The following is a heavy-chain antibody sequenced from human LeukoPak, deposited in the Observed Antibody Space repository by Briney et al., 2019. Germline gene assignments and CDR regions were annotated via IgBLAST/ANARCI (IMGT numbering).Heavy chain of an antibody. CDR2: IYTSGST. V-gene: IGHV4-61*02. CDR1: GVSINIGTDY. CDR3: ARTRRSSSWYPRGAFDY. D-gene: IGHD6-13*01. J-gene: IGHJ4*02. Sequence: SETLSLTCTVSGVSINIGTDYWSWIRQPAGKGLEWIGRIYTSGSTDYNPSLKSRVTISVDTSKNQFSLKLSSVTAADTAVYYCARTRRSSSWYPRGAFDYWGQGTLVTVSS.